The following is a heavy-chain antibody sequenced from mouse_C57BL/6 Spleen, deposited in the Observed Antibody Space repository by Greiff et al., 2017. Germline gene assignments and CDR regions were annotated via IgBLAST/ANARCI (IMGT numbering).Heavy chain of an antibody. D-gene: IGHD1-1*01. Sequence: VQLQQSGAELVKPGASVKMSCKASGYTFTTYPIEWMQQNHGKSLEWIGNFHPYNDDTKYNEKFKGKATLTVEKSSSTVYLALSRLTSDDSAVYYCARLGYCGSSYYFDYGGQGTTLTVSS. J-gene: IGHJ2*01. V-gene: IGHV1-47*01. CDR1: GYTFTTYP. CDR2: FHPYNDDT. CDR3: ARLGYCGSSYYFDY.